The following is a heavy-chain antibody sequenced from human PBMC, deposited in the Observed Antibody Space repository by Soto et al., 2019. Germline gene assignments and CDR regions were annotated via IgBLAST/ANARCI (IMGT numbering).Heavy chain of an antibody. V-gene: IGHV3-23*01. CDR1: GFTFSSYA. Sequence: GGSLRLSCAASGFTFSSYAMSWVRQAPGKGLEWVSAISGSGGSTYYADSVKGRFTISRDNSKNTLYLQMNSLRADDTAVYYCAKERPILGYCSGGSCFRYQGENYMDVWGKGTTVTVSS. D-gene: IGHD2-15*01. J-gene: IGHJ6*03. CDR3: AKERPILGYCSGGSCFRYQGENYMDV. CDR2: ISGSGGST.